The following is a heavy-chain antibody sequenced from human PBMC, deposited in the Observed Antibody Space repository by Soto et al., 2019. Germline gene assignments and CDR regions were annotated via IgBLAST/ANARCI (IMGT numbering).Heavy chain of an antibody. CDR3: ARAGGWGDFWSGSGQNFDY. Sequence: SETLSLTCAVSGGSISSGGYSWSWIRQPPGKGLEWIGYIYHSGSTYYNPSLKSRVTISVDRSKNQFSLKLSSVTAADTAVYYCARAGGWGDFWSGSGQNFDYWGQGTLVTVSS. J-gene: IGHJ4*02. V-gene: IGHV4-30-2*01. CDR2: IYHSGST. D-gene: IGHD3-3*01. CDR1: GGSISSGGYS.